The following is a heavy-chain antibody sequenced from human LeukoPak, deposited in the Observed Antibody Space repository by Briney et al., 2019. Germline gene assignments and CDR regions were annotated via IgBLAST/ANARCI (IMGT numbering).Heavy chain of an antibody. D-gene: IGHD2-2*01. V-gene: IGHV1-2*02. CDR3: ARDLREYCSSTSCYGAFDI. CDR1: GGTFISYT. J-gene: IGHJ3*02. Sequence: GASVKVSCKASGGTFISYTISWVRQAPGQGLAWMGWINPNSGGTNYAQKFQGRLTMTRDTSISTAYMELSRLRSDDTAVYYCARDLREYCSSTSCYGAFDIWGQGTMVTVSS. CDR2: INPNSGGT.